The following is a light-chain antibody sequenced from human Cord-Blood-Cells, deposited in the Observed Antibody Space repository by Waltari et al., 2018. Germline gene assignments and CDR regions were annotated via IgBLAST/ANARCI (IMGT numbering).Light chain of an antibody. CDR2: EFS. V-gene: IGLV2-23*02. CDR1: SSDAGSYNL. J-gene: IGLJ3*02. CDR3: CSYAGSSRV. Sequence: QSALTQPASVSGSPGQXITISXPGTSSDAGSYNLVSWYQQHTGKAPKLMFYEFSKRPSGFSNRFSGSKAGNTASLTISGLQAEDEADYYCCSYAGSSRVFGGGTKLTVL.